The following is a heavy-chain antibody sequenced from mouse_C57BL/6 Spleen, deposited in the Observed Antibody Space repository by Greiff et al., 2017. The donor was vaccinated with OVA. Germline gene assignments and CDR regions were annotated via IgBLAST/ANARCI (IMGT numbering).Heavy chain of an antibody. D-gene: IGHD2-5*01. V-gene: IGHV1-18*01. CDR1: GYTFTDYN. Sequence: EVQLVDSGPELVKPGASVKIPCKASGYTFTDYNMDWVKQSHGKSLEWIGDINPNNGGTIYNQKFKGKATLTVDKSSSTAYMELRSLTSEDTAVYYCARPLYSNYAMDYWGQGTSVTVSS. CDR3: ARPLYSNYAMDY. CDR2: INPNNGGT. J-gene: IGHJ4*01.